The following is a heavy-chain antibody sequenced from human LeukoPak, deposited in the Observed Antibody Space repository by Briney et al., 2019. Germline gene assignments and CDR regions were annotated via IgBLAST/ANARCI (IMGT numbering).Heavy chain of an antibody. D-gene: IGHD3-22*01. V-gene: IGHV1-46*01. CDR1: GYTFTSYY. CDR2: INPIGGGT. Sequence: ASVKVSCKAAGYTFTSYYMHWVRQAPGQGLEWMGIINPIGGGTSYTQKFQGRVTMTRDTATSTVYMELSSVRYEDTAVYYCARGYYSDSSAPQGIWGQGTLVTVSS. J-gene: IGHJ4*02. CDR3: ARGYYSDSSAPQGI.